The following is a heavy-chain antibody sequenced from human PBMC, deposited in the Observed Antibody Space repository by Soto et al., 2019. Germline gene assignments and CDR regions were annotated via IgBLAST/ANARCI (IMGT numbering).Heavy chain of an antibody. J-gene: IGHJ4*02. D-gene: IGHD6-13*01. CDR3: ARLAAAAGNVY. CDR2: IYYSGST. Sequence: SETLSLTCTVSGGSISSGGYYWSWIRQHPGKGLEWIGYIYYSGSTNYNPSLKSRVTISVDTSKNQFSLKLSSVTAADTAVYYCARLAAAAGNVYWGQGTLVTGSS. CDR1: GGSISSGGYY. V-gene: IGHV4-61*08.